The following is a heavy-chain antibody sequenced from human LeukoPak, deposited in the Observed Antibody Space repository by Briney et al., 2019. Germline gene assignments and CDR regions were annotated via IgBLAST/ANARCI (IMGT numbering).Heavy chain of an antibody. CDR2: VRSKAYGGTT. D-gene: IGHD3-9*01. V-gene: IGHV3-49*04. J-gene: IGHJ6*03. Sequence: PGGSLRLSCTASGFTFGDYAMSWVRQAPGKGLEWVGFVRSKAYGGTTEYAASVKGRFTISRDDSKSIAYLQMNSLKAEDTAVYYCTRASGYFDWSTYYYYMDVWGKGTTVTISS. CDR3: TRASGYFDWSTYYYYMDV. CDR1: GFTFGDYA.